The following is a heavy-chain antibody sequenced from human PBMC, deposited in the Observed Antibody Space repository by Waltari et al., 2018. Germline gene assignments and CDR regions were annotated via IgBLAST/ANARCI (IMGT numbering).Heavy chain of an antibody. CDR3: ARVGGYDFWSGYYYYYGMDV. V-gene: IGHV1-69*13. CDR1: GGTFSSYA. D-gene: IGHD3-3*01. Sequence: QVQLVQSGAEVKKPGSSVKVSCKASGGTFSSYAISWVRQAPGQGLEWMGGSIPIFGTANYAQKFQGRVTITADESTSTAYMELSSLRSEDTAVYYCARVGGYDFWSGYYYYYGMDVWGQGTTVTVSS. CDR2: SIPIFGTA. J-gene: IGHJ6*02.